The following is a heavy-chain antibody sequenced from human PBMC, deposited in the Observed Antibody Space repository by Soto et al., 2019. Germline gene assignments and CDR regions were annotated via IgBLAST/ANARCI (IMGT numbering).Heavy chain of an antibody. V-gene: IGHV1-18*01. CDR2: ISAHNGNT. Sequence: QVHLVQSGAEVKKPGASVKVSCKGSGYAFTTYGITWVRQAPGQGLEWMGWISAHNGNTNYAQKLQGIVTVTRDTPTSPAYMELRSLRSDDTAVYYCARGRYGDYWGQGALVTVSS. CDR3: ARGRYGDY. CDR1: GYAFTTYG. J-gene: IGHJ4*02. D-gene: IGHD1-1*01.